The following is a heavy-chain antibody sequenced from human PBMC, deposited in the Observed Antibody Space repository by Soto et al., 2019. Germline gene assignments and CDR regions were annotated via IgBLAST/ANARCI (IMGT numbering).Heavy chain of an antibody. J-gene: IGHJ6*02. D-gene: IGHD2-8*01. CDR3: ARGDFTDCSNGVCSFFYTHDIDV. CDR2: INPNSGGT. Sequence: ASVKVSFKASGYSFTDYHIHWVRRAPGQGLEWLGRINPNSGGTSTAQKFQGWVTMTTDTSISTASMELTRLTSDDTAIYCCARGDFTDCSNGVCSFFYTHDIDVCGQGATVTVSS. CDR1: GYSFTDYH. V-gene: IGHV1-2*04.